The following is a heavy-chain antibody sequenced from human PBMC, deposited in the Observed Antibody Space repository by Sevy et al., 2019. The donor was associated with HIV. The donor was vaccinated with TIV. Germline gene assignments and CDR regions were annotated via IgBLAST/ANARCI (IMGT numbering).Heavy chain of an antibody. J-gene: IGHJ4*02. CDR3: ARVNEVSIAVAGPDGY. CDR2: INPNSGGT. CDR1: GYTFTGYY. Sequence: ASVKVSCKASGYTFTGYYMHWVRQAPGQGLEWMGWINPNSGGTNYAQKFQGRVTMTRDTSISTAYMELSRLRSDDTAVYYCARVNEVSIAVAGPDGYWGQGTLVTVSS. V-gene: IGHV1-2*02. D-gene: IGHD6-19*01.